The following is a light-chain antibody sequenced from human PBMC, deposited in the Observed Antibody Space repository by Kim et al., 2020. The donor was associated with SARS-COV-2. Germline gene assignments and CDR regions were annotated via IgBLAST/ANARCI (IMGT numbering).Light chain of an antibody. CDR2: GKN. CDR3: NSRDSSGNHHV. V-gene: IGLV3-19*01. Sequence: SSELTQDPAVSVALGQTVRITCQGDSLRSYYASWYQQKPGQAPVLVIYGKNNRPSGIPDRFSGSSSGNTASLTITGAQAEDEADYCCNSRDSSGNHHVFGGGTKLTVL. CDR1: SLRSYY. J-gene: IGLJ2*01.